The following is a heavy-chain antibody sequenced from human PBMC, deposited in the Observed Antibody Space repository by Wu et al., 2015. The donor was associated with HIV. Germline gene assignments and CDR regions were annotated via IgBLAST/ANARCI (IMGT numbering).Heavy chain of an antibody. J-gene: IGHJ6*02. CDR3: ARWGYSSSWYSSYYYYGMDV. V-gene: IGHV1-24*01. CDR1: GYTLTELS. D-gene: IGHD6-13*01. CDR2: FDPEDGET. Sequence: QVQLVQSGAEVKKPGASVKVSCKVSGYTLTELSMHWVRQAPGKGLEWMGGFDPEDGETIYAQKFQGRVTMTEDTSTDTAYMELSSLRSEDTAVYYCARWGYSSSWYSSYYYYGMDVWGQGTTVTVSS.